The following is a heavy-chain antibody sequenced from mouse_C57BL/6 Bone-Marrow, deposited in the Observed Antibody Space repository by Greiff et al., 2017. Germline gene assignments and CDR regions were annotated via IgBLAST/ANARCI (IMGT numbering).Heavy chain of an antibody. CDR3: ALSFFYGSSPYYAMDY. CDR1: GYTFTSYG. Sequence: VQLQESGAELARPGASVKLSCKASGYTFTSYGISWVKQRTGQGLEWIGEIYPRSGNTYYNEKFKGKATLTADKSSSTAYMELRSLTSEDSAVYFCALSFFYGSSPYYAMDYWGQGTPVTVSS. V-gene: IGHV1-81*01. J-gene: IGHJ4*01. CDR2: IYPRSGNT. D-gene: IGHD1-1*01.